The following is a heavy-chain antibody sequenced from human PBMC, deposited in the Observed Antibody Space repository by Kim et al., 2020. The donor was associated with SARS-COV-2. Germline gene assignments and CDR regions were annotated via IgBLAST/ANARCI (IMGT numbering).Heavy chain of an antibody. CDR2: INHSGST. CDR1: GGSFSGYY. V-gene: IGHV4-34*01. CDR3: ARDRAIAAAGRYYYYGMDV. Sequence: SETLSLTCAVYGGSFSGYYWSWIRQPPGKGLEWIGEINHSGSTNYNPSLKSRVTISVDTSKNQFSLKLSSVTAADTAVYYCARDRAIAAAGRYYYYGMDVWGQGTTVTVSS. J-gene: IGHJ6*02. D-gene: IGHD6-13*01.